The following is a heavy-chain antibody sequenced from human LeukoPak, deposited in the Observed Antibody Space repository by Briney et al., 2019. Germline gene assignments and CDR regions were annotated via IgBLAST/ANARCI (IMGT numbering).Heavy chain of an antibody. Sequence: GGSLRLSCAASRLIVSCNYMAWVRQAPGKGLEWVSVIYSGGNTYYADSVQGRFTISRDNSKNTLYLQMNSLRAEDTAVYYCARDRGWFDPWGLGTLGTVSS. CDR3: ARDRGWFDP. CDR1: RLIVSCNY. CDR2: IYSGGNT. V-gene: IGHV3-66*01. J-gene: IGHJ5*02.